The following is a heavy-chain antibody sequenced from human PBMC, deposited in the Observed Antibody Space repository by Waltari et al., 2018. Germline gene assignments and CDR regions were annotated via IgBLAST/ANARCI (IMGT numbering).Heavy chain of an antibody. J-gene: IGHJ6*03. CDR3: AREKGRQRHDYYDYMDV. V-gene: IGHV1-2*06. CDR1: GYTFTGYS. D-gene: IGHD6-25*01. CDR2: INPNSGGT. Sequence: QVQLVQSGAEVKKPGASVKVSCTASGYTFTGYSMHWVRQAPGQGLEWMGRINPNSGGTNYAQKFQGRVTMTRDASISTAYMELSRLRSDDTAVYYCAREKGRQRHDYYDYMDVWGKGTTVTVSS.